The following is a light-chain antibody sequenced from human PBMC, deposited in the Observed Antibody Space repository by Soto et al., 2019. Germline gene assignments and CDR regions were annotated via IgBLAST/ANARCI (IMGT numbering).Light chain of an antibody. CDR2: AAS. CDR1: QSISSY. V-gene: IGKV1-39*01. J-gene: IGKJ4*01. Sequence: DIQMTQSPSALSASVGDRVTITCRASQSISSYLNWYQQKPGKAPKLLIYAASSLQSGVPTRFSGSRSGAEFTLTINSLQSEDFAVYYCQPYNNWPLTFGGGTKVAIK. CDR3: QPYNNWPLT.